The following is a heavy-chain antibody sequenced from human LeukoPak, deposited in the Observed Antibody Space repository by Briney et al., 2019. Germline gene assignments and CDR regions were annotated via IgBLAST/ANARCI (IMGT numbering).Heavy chain of an antibody. Sequence: GGSLRLSCTTSGFTFGDHAMSWVRQAPGKGLEWVGFIRSKNYGGTTEYAASVEGRFTISRVDSISIAYLQMNSLKTEDTAVYYCARGPIHLWIHHAMDVWGPGTTVTVSS. CDR1: GFTFGDHA. CDR2: IRSKNYGGTT. J-gene: IGHJ6*02. CDR3: ARGPIHLWIHHAMDV. D-gene: IGHD5-18*01. V-gene: IGHV3-49*04.